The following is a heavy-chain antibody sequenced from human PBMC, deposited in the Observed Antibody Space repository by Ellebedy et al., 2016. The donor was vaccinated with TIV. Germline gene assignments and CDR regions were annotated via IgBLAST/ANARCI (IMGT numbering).Heavy chain of an antibody. Sequence: GESLKISCAASGFTFSNYWFHWVRQAPGKGLVWVSRISTDGSYTEYADSVKGRFTISRDNAKNTLYLQMNSLRVDDTAVYYCARFSSSSALQHWFDPWGQGTLVIVSS. V-gene: IGHV3-74*03. J-gene: IGHJ5*02. CDR1: GFTFSNYW. D-gene: IGHD2-2*01. CDR2: ISTDGSYT. CDR3: ARFSSSSALQHWFDP.